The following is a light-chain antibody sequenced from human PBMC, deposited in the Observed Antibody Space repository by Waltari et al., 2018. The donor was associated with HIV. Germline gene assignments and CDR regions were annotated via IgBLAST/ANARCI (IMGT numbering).Light chain of an antibody. V-gene: IGLV2-23*01. CDR2: DDS. J-gene: IGLJ3*02. Sequence: QSALTQPASVSGSLGQSITISCTGASTNVGSYSLVSWYQNRPGQAPTLIIYDDSKRPLGISARFSGSKAGNTASLTISGLQSEDEADYYCCSYGGDDTLVFGGGTKVTAL. CDR3: CSYGGDDTLV. CDR1: STNVGSYSL.